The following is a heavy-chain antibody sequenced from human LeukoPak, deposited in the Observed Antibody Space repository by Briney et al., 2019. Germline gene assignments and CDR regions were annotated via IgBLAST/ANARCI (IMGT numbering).Heavy chain of an antibody. V-gene: IGHV3-23*01. CDR1: GFTFNSYA. CDR3: AKLHYYDSSAYIDY. Sequence: PGGSLRLSCAASGFTFNSYAMNWVRQAPGKGLEWVSLITGSGNTYYADSVRGRFTISRDTSKNTLYLQMNSLRAEDTAVYYCAKLHYYDSSAYIDYWGQGTLVTVSS. D-gene: IGHD3-22*01. CDR2: ITGSGNT. J-gene: IGHJ4*02.